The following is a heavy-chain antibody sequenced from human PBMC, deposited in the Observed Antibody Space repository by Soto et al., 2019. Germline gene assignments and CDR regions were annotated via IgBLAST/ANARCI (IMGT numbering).Heavy chain of an antibody. V-gene: IGHV3-21*01. CDR2: ISSSSSYI. Sequence: EVQLVESGGGLVKPGGSLRLSCAASGFTFSSYSMNWVRQAPGKGLEWVSSISSSSSYIYYADSVKGRFTISRDNAKNSRYLQMNSLRAEDTAVYYCARDSGGSSVNWFAPWGQGTLVTVSS. D-gene: IGHD2-15*01. CDR3: ARDSGGSSVNWFAP. J-gene: IGHJ5*02. CDR1: GFTFSSYS.